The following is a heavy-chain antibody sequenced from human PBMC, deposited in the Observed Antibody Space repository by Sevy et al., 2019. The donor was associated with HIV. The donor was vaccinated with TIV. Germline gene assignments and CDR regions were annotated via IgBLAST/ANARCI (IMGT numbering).Heavy chain of an antibody. Sequence: GGSLRLSCAASGFTFSIYSMNWVRQAPGKGLEWVSSISSSSSYIYYTHSLKGRFTISRDNAKNSLYLQMNGLRAEDTAVYYCARDSDAENAFDIWGQGTMVTVSS. J-gene: IGHJ3*02. D-gene: IGHD2-8*01. CDR1: GFTFSIYS. V-gene: IGHV3-21*01. CDR3: ARDSDAENAFDI. CDR2: ISSSSSYI.